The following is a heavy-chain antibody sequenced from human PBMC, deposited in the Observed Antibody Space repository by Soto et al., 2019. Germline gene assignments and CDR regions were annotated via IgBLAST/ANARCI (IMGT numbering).Heavy chain of an antibody. J-gene: IGHJ4*02. CDR2: IYYSGST. V-gene: IGHV4-30-4*01. CDR1: GGSISSGDYY. CDR3: ARVLNNILTDY. Sequence: PSEILSLTCTVSGGSISSGDYYWSWIRQPPGKGLEWIGYIYYSGSTYYNPSLKSRVTISVDTSKNQFSLKLSSVTAADTAVYYCARVLNNILTDYWGQGTLVTVSS. D-gene: IGHD3-9*01.